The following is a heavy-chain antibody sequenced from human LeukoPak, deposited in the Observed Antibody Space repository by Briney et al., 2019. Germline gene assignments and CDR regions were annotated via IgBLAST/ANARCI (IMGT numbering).Heavy chain of an antibody. J-gene: IGHJ4*02. V-gene: IGHV1-46*01. CDR3: ARAAFGSSGWYLIGY. CDR1: GYTFTSYY. D-gene: IGHD6-19*01. Sequence: VASVKVSCKASGYTFTSYYMHWVRQAPGQGLEWMGIINPSGGSTSYAQKFQGRVTMTRDTSTSTVYMELSSLRAEDTAVYYCARAAFGSSGWYLIGYWGQGTLVTVSS. CDR2: INPSGGST.